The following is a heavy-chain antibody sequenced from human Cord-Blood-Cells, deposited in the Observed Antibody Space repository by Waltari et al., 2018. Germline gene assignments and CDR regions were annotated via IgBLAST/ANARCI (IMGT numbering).Heavy chain of an antibody. CDR2: IIPIFCTA. CDR1: GGPFSSDS. CDR3: AMLSGYDRARGYFDY. V-gene: IGHV1-69*06. J-gene: IGHJ4*02. D-gene: IGHD5-12*01. Sequence: QVQLVQSGAEGKKPGPSVKVSCKAPGGPFSSDSLSGVLQAPGQGLEWMGGIIPIFCTANYAQKFQGRVTITADKSTSTAYMELSSLRSEDTAVYYCAMLSGYDRARGYFDYWGQGTLVTVSS.